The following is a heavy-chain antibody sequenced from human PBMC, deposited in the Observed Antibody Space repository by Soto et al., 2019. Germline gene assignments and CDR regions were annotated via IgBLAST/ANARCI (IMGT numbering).Heavy chain of an antibody. CDR3: ARGWGYFDSSGFPHLYAMDV. J-gene: IGHJ6*02. V-gene: IGHV3-7*01. CDR1: GFTFSTYW. CDR2: IKEDGSEK. D-gene: IGHD3-22*01. Sequence: GGSLRLSCAASGFTFSTYWMSWVRQAPGKGLEWVANIKEDGSEKYYVDSVEGRFTISRDNAKNSLYLQMTSLRAEDTALYYCARGWGYFDSSGFPHLYAMDVWGQGTTVTVSS.